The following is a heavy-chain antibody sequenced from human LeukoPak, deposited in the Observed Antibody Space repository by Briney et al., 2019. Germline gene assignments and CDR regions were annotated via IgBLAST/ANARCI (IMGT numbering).Heavy chain of an antibody. Sequence: ASVKVSCKASGYSFTGYYMHWVRQAPGQGLEWMGWINPNSGGTNYAQKFQGRVTMTRDTSISTAYMELSRLRSDDTAVYYCARGSAEKDYGSSGFDYWGQGPLVTVSS. CDR2: INPNSGGT. CDR1: GYSFTGYY. D-gene: IGHD3-22*01. J-gene: IGHJ4*02. V-gene: IGHV1-2*02. CDR3: ARGSAEKDYGSSGFDY.